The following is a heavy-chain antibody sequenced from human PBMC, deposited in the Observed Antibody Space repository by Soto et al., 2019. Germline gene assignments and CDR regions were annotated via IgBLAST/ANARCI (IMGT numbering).Heavy chain of an antibody. J-gene: IGHJ4*02. CDR2: INHSGST. V-gene: IGHV4-34*01. CDR3: ARFGRKYSSSASFDY. Sequence: SETLSLTCAVYGGSFSGYYWSWIRQPPGKGLEWIGEINHSGSTNYNPSLKSRVTISVDTSKNQFSLKLSSVTAADTAVYYCARFGRKYSSSASFDYWGQGTLVTVSS. CDR1: GGSFSGYY. D-gene: IGHD6-6*01.